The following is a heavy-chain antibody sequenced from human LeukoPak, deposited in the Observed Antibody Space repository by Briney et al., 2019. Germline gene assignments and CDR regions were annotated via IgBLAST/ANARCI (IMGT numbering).Heavy chain of an antibody. CDR1: GYTFTGYF. Sequence: ASVKVSCKASGYTFTGYFIHWVRQAPGQGLEWMGWINPNSGGTNYAQKFQGRVTMTRDTSISTAYMELSRLRSDDTAVYYCARDIVVVPAAIVYFDYWGQGTLVTVSS. V-gene: IGHV1-2*02. CDR3: ARDIVVVPAAIVYFDY. CDR2: INPNSGGT. D-gene: IGHD2-2*01. J-gene: IGHJ4*02.